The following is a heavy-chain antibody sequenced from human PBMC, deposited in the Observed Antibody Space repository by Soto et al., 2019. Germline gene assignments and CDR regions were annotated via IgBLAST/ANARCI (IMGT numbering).Heavy chain of an antibody. J-gene: IGHJ6*02. V-gene: IGHV4-39*01. Sequence: QLQLQESGPGLVKPSETLSLTCTVSGGSISSSSYYWGWIRQPPGKGLEWIGSIYYSGSTHYNPSLKSRVTISVDTSKNQCSLKLSSVTAADTAVYYCARRVKDYDFWSGSPPYYYYGMDVWGPGTTVTVSS. CDR1: GGSISSSSYY. D-gene: IGHD3-3*01. CDR2: IYYSGST. CDR3: ARRVKDYDFWSGSPPYYYYGMDV.